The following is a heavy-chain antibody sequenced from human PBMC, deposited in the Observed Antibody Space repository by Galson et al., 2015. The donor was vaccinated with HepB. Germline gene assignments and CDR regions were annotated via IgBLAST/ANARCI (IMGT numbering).Heavy chain of an antibody. Sequence: QSGAEVTKPGESLKISCTGSGFTYTTYWIGWVRQMPGKGLEWMGVIHPADSDTRYSPSFQGQVTISADKSISTAYLQWRSLKASDTAMYFCASQLTIPASGKFDAFDVWGQGTMVAVSS. CDR1: GFTYTTYW. CDR2: IHPADSDT. CDR3: ASQLTIPASGKFDAFDV. D-gene: IGHD6-13*01. J-gene: IGHJ3*01. V-gene: IGHV5-51*01.